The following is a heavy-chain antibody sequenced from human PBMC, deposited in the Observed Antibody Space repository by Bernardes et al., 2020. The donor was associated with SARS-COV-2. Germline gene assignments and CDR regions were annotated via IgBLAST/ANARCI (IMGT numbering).Heavy chain of an antibody. V-gene: IGHV1-2*02. Sequence: ASVKVSCEASGYTFTGYYMHWFRQAPGQGLEWMGWINPRNGDTNYAPKFQGRVTMTRDTSIDTAYMELSSLRSDDTAVYYCGRDCSGETCTYETWGQGTLVTVSS. CDR2: INPRNGDT. J-gene: IGHJ5*02. CDR3: GRDCSGETCTYET. D-gene: IGHD2-15*01. CDR1: GYTFTGYY.